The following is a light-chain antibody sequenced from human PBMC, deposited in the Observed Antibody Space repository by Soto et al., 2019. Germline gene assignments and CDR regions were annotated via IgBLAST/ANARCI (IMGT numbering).Light chain of an antibody. CDR2: GAS. CDR1: QSVSSR. V-gene: IGKV3-20*01. J-gene: IGKJ5*01. Sequence: IVMTLSLGTLSLTPGERATLSCRASQSVSSRLAWYQQKPGQAPRLLISGASSRATGIPDRFSGSGFGTDFTLTISRLEPEDFALYYCQHYAGGSRITFGQGTRLEIK. CDR3: QHYAGGSRIT.